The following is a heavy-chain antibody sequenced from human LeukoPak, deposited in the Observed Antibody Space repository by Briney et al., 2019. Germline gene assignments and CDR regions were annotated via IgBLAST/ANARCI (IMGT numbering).Heavy chain of an antibody. CDR1: GYTFTSYG. D-gene: IGHD4-17*01. CDR3: AREVNGDYYFDY. J-gene: IGHJ4*02. Sequence: ASVKVSCKASGYTFTSYGISWVRQAPGQGLEWMGWISAYNGNTNYAQKLQGRVTMTTDTSTSTAYMELRRLRSDDTAVYYCAREVNGDYYFDYWGQGTLVTVSS. CDR2: ISAYNGNT. V-gene: IGHV1-18*01.